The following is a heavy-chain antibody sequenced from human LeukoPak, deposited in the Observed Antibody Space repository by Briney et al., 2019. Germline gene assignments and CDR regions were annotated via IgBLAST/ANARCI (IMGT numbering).Heavy chain of an antibody. CDR2: MNPNTGYT. Sequence: ASVKVSCKASGYTFTSYDIIWVRQATGQGLEWMGWMNPNTGYTGYAHQFQGRITMTRNTAISTAYMDLSSLNSQDTAAYYCARSSAWAHFDNWGQGTLVSVSS. J-gene: IGHJ4*02. V-gene: IGHV1-8*01. CDR3: ARSSAWAHFDN. CDR1: GYTFTSYD. D-gene: IGHD2-15*01.